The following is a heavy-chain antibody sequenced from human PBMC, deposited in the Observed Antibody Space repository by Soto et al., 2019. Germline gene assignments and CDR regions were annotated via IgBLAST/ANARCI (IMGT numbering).Heavy chain of an antibody. CDR2: INPSGGST. J-gene: IGHJ5*02. CDR3: ARDQLSQWWIQLYQPPSAP. V-gene: IGHV1-46*01. D-gene: IGHD5-18*01. CDR1: GYTFTRYY. Sequence: QVQLVQSGAEVKKPGASVKVSCKASGYTFTRYYMHWVRQAPGQGLEWMGIINPSGGSTSYAQKFQGRVTMTRDTSTSTVYMELSSLRSEDTAVYYCARDQLSQWWIQLYQPPSAPWGQGTLVTVSS.